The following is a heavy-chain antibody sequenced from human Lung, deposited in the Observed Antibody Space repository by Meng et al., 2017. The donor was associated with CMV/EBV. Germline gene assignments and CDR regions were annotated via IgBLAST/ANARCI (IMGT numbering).Heavy chain of an antibody. CDR3: ARGIVIAVAGIGVDY. D-gene: IGHD6-19*01. V-gene: IGHV1-18*01. CDR2: ISAYNGNT. J-gene: IGHJ4*02. CDR1: GYTFTSYG. Sequence: ASVKVSCKASGYTFTSYGISWVRQAPGQGLEWMGWISAYNGNTNYAQKLQGRVTMTTDTSTSTAYMELRSLRSDDTAVYYCARGIVIAVAGIGVDYWGQGTXVTVSS.